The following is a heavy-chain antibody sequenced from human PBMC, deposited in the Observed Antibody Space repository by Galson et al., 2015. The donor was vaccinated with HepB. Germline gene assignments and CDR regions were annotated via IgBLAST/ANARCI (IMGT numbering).Heavy chain of an antibody. Sequence: SLRLSCADSQLVLGDYWVSWVRQAPGKGLEWVACINQDGSEKNYVDSVKGRFTISRDNARNSLFLQMNTLRVEDTAVYYCARDARHRPILFDPWGQGTLVTVSS. CDR2: INQDGSEK. V-gene: IGHV3-7*03. J-gene: IGHJ5*02. CDR1: QLVLGDYW. D-gene: IGHD3-3*01. CDR3: ARDARHRPILFDP.